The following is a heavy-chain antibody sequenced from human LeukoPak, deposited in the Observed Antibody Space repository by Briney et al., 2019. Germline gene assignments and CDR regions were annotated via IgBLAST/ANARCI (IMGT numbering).Heavy chain of an antibody. CDR3: ARDLATVTTEYDY. V-gene: IGHV3-21*01. Sequence: GGSLRLSCAVSGFTFSTYSMNWVRLAPGKGPEWVSSISSSSSYIFYADSVKGRFTISRDNAKNSLYLQMNSLRAEDTAVYYCARDLATVTTEYDYWGQGTLVTVSS. CDR2: ISSSSSYI. D-gene: IGHD4-17*01. CDR1: GFTFSTYS. J-gene: IGHJ4*02.